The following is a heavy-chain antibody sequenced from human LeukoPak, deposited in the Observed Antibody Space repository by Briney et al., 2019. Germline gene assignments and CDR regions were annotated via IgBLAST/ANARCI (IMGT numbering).Heavy chain of an antibody. J-gene: IGHJ4*02. D-gene: IGHD2-2*01. CDR1: GGTFSSYA. CDR2: IIPILGIA. Sequence: SVKVSCKASGGTFSSYAISWVRQAPGQGLEWMGRIIPILGIANYAQKFQGRVTITADKSTSTAYMELSSLRSEDTAVYYCARDGEVRQGHCSSTSCPIDCWGQGTLVIVSS. V-gene: IGHV1-69*04. CDR3: ARDGEVRQGHCSSTSCPIDC.